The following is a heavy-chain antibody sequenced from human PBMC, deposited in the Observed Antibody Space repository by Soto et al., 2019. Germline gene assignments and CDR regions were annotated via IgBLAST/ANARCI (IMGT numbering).Heavy chain of an antibody. CDR3: AKTAEAVAGTVYGY. CDR1: GFTFSYYA. CDR2: IGGSGCST. V-gene: IGHV3-23*01. J-gene: IGHJ4*02. D-gene: IGHD6-19*01. Sequence: GGSLRLSCAASGFTFSYYAMGWGRQAPWKWLEWVSAIGGSGCSTYEYSVKGRFTVSRDNSKNTLYLQMNSLRAEDTAVYYCAKTAEAVAGTVYGYWGQGALVTVSS.